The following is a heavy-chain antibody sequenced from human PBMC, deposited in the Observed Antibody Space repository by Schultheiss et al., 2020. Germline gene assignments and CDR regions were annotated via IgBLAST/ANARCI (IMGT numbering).Heavy chain of an antibody. D-gene: IGHD4-17*01. CDR1: GGSVSSGSYY. J-gene: IGHJ6*02. Sequence: SETLSLTCTVSGGSVSSGSYYWSWIRQPPGKGLEWIGYIYYSGSTNYNPSLKSRVTISVDTSKNQFSLKLSSVTAADTAVYYCARGIGPSLTTVTNYGMDVWGQGTTVTISS. V-gene: IGHV4-61*01. CDR2: IYYSGST. CDR3: ARGIGPSLTTVTNYGMDV.